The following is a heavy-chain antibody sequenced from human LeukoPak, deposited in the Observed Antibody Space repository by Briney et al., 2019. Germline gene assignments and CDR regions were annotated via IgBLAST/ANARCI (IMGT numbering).Heavy chain of an antibody. Sequence: PGGSLRLSCAASGFTFSSYGMHWVRQAPGRGLEWVSAISGSGDNTYYADSVKGRFTISRDNSKNTLYLEMNSLRAEDTALYFCAKRDGDYYFYFYIDVWGKGTTVIVSS. D-gene: IGHD4-17*01. CDR2: ISGSGDNT. CDR1: GFTFSSYG. J-gene: IGHJ6*03. CDR3: AKRDGDYYFYFYIDV. V-gene: IGHV3-23*01.